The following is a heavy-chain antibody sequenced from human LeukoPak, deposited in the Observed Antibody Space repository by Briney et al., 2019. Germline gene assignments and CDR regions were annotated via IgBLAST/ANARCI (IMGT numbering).Heavy chain of an antibody. Sequence: SETLSLTCTVSGGSISSSSYYWGWIRQPPGKGLEWIGEINHSGSTNYNPSLKSRVTISVDTSKNQFSLKLSSVTAADTAVYYCARGASSGYVGYFDYWGQGTLVTVSS. J-gene: IGHJ4*02. CDR2: INHSGST. CDR1: GGSISSSSYY. D-gene: IGHD5-12*01. V-gene: IGHV4-39*07. CDR3: ARGASSGYVGYFDY.